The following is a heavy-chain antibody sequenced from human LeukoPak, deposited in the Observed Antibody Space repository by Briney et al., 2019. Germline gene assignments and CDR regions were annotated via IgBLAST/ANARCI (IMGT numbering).Heavy chain of an antibody. D-gene: IGHD6-13*01. Sequence: GGSLRLSCAASGFTFSSYSMNWVRQAPGKGLEWVAVISYDGSNKYYADSVKGRFTISRDNSKNTLYLQMNSLRAEDTAVYYCAKLSGQLVGDDYWGQGTLVTVSS. CDR2: ISYDGSNK. CDR3: AKLSGQLVGDDY. V-gene: IGHV3-30*18. CDR1: GFTFSSYS. J-gene: IGHJ4*02.